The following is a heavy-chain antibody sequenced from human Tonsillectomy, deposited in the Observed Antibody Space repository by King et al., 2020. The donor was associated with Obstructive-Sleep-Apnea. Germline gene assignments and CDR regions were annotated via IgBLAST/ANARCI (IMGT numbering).Heavy chain of an antibody. Sequence: QLVQSGAEVKKPGSSVTVSCKASGGTVTTDTISWVRQAPGQGLEWMGGIIPMSGTAHYAQKCQGRVTITADASTNTVFMELNSLRSEETAVDYCARDLTGMDVWGQGTSVAVSS. CDR2: IIPMSGTA. D-gene: IGHD3-9*01. J-gene: IGHJ6*01. CDR1: GGTVTTDT. CDR3: ARDLTGMDV. V-gene: IGHV1-69*01.